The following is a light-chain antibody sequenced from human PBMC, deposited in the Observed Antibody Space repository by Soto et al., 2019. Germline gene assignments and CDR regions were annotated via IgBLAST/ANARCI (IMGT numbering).Light chain of an antibody. CDR1: SSNIGSNT. Sequence: QSVLTQPPSASGTPGQRVTISCSGSSSNIGSNTVNWYQQLPGTAPKLLIYSNNQRPSGVPDRFSGSQSGTSASLAISGLQSEDEADYYCAAWDDSLNGHVVVGGGTKLTVL. V-gene: IGLV1-44*01. CDR2: SNN. J-gene: IGLJ2*01. CDR3: AAWDDSLNGHVV.